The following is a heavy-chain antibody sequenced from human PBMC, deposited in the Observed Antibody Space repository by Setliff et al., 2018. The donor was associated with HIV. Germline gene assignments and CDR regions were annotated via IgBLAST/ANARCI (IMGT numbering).Heavy chain of an antibody. V-gene: IGHV4-4*07. Sequence: PSETLSLTCNVSGRSITSYYWGWVRQHAGKGREWIGHIYISGSANYNPSLKSRVTISVDKSKTQFSLKLSFVTAADTAVYYCARDLKQLAPYYCCYYGMDVWGQGTTVTVSS. D-gene: IGHD6-13*01. CDR2: IYISGSA. CDR3: ARDLKQLAPYYCCYYGMDV. J-gene: IGHJ6*02. CDR1: GRSITSYY.